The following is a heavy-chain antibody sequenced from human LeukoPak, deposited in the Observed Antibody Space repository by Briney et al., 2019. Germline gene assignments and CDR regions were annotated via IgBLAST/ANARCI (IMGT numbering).Heavy chain of an antibody. J-gene: IGHJ4*02. CDR1: GFTFSDYY. CDR2: ISGSGGST. V-gene: IGHV3-23*01. CDR3: AKVLVGTTCFEY. D-gene: IGHD1-7*01. Sequence: GGSLRLSCAASGFTFSDYYMSWIRQAPGKGLEWDSAISGSGGSTYYADSVKGRFTMSRDNSKNTLYLQMNSLRAEDTAVYYCAKVLVGTTCFEYWGQGTLVTVSS.